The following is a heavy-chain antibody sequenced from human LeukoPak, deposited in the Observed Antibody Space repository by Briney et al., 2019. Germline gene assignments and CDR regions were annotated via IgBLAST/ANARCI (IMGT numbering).Heavy chain of an antibody. V-gene: IGHV4-59*01. CDR2: IYYSGST. J-gene: IGHJ4*02. Sequence: SETLSLTCTVSGGSISSYYWSWIRQPPGKGLEWIGYIYYSGSTNYNPSLKSRVTISVDTSKNQFSLKLSSVTAADTAVYYCARSTARGGAMNYWGQGTLVTVSS. CDR1: GGSISSYY. D-gene: IGHD3-10*01. CDR3: ARSTARGGAMNY.